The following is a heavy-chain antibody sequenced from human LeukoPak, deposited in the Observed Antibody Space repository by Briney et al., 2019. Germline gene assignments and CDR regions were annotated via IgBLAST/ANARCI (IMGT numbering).Heavy chain of an antibody. CDR3: ASRYCSSPSCKPRGAFDI. CDR1: GGTFSSYA. J-gene: IGHJ3*02. Sequence: SVKVSCKACGGTFSSYAISWVRQAPGQGREWRGGIIPIFGTANYAQKLQGRVTITTDESTSTDSMELSSLRSEDTAVYYCASRYCSSPSCKPRGAFDIWGQGTMVTVSS. D-gene: IGHD2-2*01. V-gene: IGHV1-69*05. CDR2: IIPIFGTA.